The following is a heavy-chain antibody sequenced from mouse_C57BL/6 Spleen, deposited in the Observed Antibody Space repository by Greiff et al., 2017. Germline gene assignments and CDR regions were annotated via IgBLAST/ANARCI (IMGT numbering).Heavy chain of an antibody. CDR3: ARDAYGNYYAPFDY. CDR2: ISYDGSN. J-gene: IGHJ2*01. Sequence: EVQLQQSGPGLVKPSQSLSLTCSVTGYSITSGYYWNWIRQFPGNKLEWMGYISYDGSNNYNPSLKNRISITRDTSKNQFFLKLNSVTTEDTATYYCARDAYGNYYAPFDYWGQGTTLTVSS. CDR1: GYSITSGYY. D-gene: IGHD2-1*01. V-gene: IGHV3-6*01.